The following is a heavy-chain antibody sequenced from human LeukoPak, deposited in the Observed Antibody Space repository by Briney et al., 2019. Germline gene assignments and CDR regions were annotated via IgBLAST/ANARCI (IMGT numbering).Heavy chain of an antibody. CDR1: GGSISSHL. Sequence: PSETLSLTCTVSGGSISSHLWSWVRQPPGKGLEWIGSIYYTGSTNYNPSLKSRITMSVDTSKNQFSLKLNSVTAADTAVYYCARSYNSGSYYPYYFDYWGQGTLVTVSS. V-gene: IGHV4-59*11. CDR2: IYYTGST. D-gene: IGHD3-10*01. CDR3: ARSYNSGSYYPYYFDY. J-gene: IGHJ4*02.